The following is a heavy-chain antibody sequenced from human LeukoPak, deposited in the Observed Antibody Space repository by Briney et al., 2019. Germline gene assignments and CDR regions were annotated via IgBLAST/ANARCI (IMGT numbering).Heavy chain of an antibody. J-gene: IGHJ6*02. CDR2: INLDGSAP. V-gene: IGHV3-74*01. CDR3: ARDYDSSGLGYYYGMDV. CDR1: GFSLSTYW. Sequence: GGSLRLSCAASGFSLSTYWMHWVRQAPGKGLVWVSRINLDGSAPTHADSVKGRFTISRDNAKNTLYLQMSSLRAEDTAVYYCARDYDSSGLGYYYGMDVWGQGTTVTVSS. D-gene: IGHD3-22*01.